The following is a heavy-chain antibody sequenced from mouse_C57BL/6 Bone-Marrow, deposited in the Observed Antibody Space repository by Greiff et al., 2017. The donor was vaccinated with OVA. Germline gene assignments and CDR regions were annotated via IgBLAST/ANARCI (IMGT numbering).Heavy chain of an antibody. Sequence: QVQLKQPGAELVKPGASVKLSCKASGYTFTSYWMHWVKQRPGHGLEWIGMIHPNSGSTNYNEKFKSKATLTVDKSSSTAYMQLSSLTSEDSAVYYSARNYARAMDYWGQGTSVTVSA. J-gene: IGHJ4*01. V-gene: IGHV1-64*01. D-gene: IGHD1-1*02. CDR1: GYTFTSYW. CDR3: ARNYARAMDY. CDR2: IHPNSGST.